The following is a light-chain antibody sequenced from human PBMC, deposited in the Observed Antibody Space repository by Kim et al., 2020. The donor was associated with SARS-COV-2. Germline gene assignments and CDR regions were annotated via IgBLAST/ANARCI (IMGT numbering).Light chain of an antibody. V-gene: IGLV3-1*01. CDR2: QDN. J-gene: IGLJ1*01. Sequence: SYELTQPPSVSVSPGQTASITCSGDKLGDKYASWYQQKPGQSPVVVISQDNRRPSGIPERFSGSNSGNTATLTISGTQAMDEADYYCQAWDSSTYVFGTGTKVTVL. CDR3: QAWDSSTYV. CDR1: KLGDKY.